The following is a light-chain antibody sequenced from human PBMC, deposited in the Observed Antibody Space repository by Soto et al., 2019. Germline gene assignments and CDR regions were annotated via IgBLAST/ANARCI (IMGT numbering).Light chain of an antibody. J-gene: IGKJ1*01. V-gene: IGKV3-20*01. CDR3: QQYGSSPTWT. Sequence: EIVLTQSPGTLSLSPGEGVTLSCRASQSVRSHLAWYQQKPGQPPRLLIYGASTRASGIPDRFSGSGSGTDFTLTISRLEPEDSAVYYCQQYGSSPTWTFGQGTKVDNK. CDR2: GAS. CDR1: QSVRSH.